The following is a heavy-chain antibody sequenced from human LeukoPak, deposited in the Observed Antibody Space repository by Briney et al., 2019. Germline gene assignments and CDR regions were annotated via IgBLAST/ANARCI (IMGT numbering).Heavy chain of an antibody. CDR1: GFTFSSYW. CDR3: ATLTGYRSSWYDYYYMDV. D-gene: IGHD6-13*01. Sequence: GGSLRLSCAASGFTFSSYWMSWVRQAPGKGLEWVANINQDGSGKYYVDPVKGRFIISRDNAKDSLHLQMNSLRAEDTAMYYCATLTGYRSSWYDYYYMDVWGKGTTVTVSS. J-gene: IGHJ6*03. V-gene: IGHV3-7*01. CDR2: INQDGSGK.